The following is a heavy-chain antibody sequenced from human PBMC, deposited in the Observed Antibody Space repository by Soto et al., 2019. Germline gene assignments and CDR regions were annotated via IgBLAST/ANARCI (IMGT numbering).Heavy chain of an antibody. V-gene: IGHV4-59*01. D-gene: IGHD3-22*01. CDR1: GGSISSYY. J-gene: IGHJ5*02. CDR2: IYYSGST. CDR3: ARDLRYYDSSGYRGSWFDP. Sequence: SETLSLTCTVSGGSISSYYWSWIRQPPGKGLEWTGYIYYSGSTNYNPSLKSRVTISVDTSKNQFSLKLSSVTAADTAVYYCARDLRYYDSSGYRGSWFDPWGHGTLVTSPQ.